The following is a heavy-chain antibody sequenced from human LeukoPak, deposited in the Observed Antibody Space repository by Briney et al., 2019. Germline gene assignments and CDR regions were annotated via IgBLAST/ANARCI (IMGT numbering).Heavy chain of an antibody. Sequence: PSQTLSLTCTVSGGSISSGSNYWSWIWQPAGKGLEWIGRIYTSGSTNYNPSLNSRVTISVDTSKNQFSLNLSSVTAADTAVYYCARDRYSSGTDYWGQGTLVTVSS. V-gene: IGHV4-61*02. CDR2: IYTSGST. CDR3: ARDRYSSGTDY. CDR1: GGSISSGSNY. D-gene: IGHD6-25*01. J-gene: IGHJ4*02.